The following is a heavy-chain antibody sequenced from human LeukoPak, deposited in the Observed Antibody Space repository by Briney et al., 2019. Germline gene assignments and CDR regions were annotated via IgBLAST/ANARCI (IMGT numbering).Heavy chain of an antibody. Sequence: GESLKISCKGSGYTFATYWIGWVRQMLGKGLEWMGIIYPGDSHPRYSPSFQGQVTISADKSISTAYVQWSSLKASDTAMYYCARRGVVDSSPFDYWGQGTLVTVSS. D-gene: IGHD3/OR15-3a*01. J-gene: IGHJ4*02. CDR2: IYPGDSHP. CDR3: ARRGVVDSSPFDY. V-gene: IGHV5-51*01. CDR1: GYTFATYW.